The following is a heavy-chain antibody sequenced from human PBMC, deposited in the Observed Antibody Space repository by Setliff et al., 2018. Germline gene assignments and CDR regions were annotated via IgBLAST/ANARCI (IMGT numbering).Heavy chain of an antibody. D-gene: IGHD3-10*01. CDR2: ISAYNGNT. Sequence: ASVKVSCKASGYTFTSYGISWVRQAPGQGLEWMGWISAYNGNTNYAQKLQGRVTMTTDTSTSTAYMELRSLRSDDTAVYYCARDSNMVRGVNPAYYYGMDVWGQGTTVTVSS. CDR1: GYTFTSYG. J-gene: IGHJ6*02. V-gene: IGHV1-18*01. CDR3: ARDSNMVRGVNPAYYYGMDV.